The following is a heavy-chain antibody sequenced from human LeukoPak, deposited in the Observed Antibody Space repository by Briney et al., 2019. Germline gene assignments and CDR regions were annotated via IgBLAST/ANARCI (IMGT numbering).Heavy chain of an antibody. V-gene: IGHV4-31*03. CDR2: SYYSGST. J-gene: IGHJ5*02. Sequence: SETLFLTCTVSGGSISSGGYYWSWIRQHPGKGLEWIGYSYYSGSTYYNPSLKSRVTISVDTSKNQFSLKLSSVTAADTAVYYCARGIEQGYCIGGSCLPLNWFDPWGQGTLVTVSS. CDR3: ARGIEQGYCIGGSCLPLNWFDP. CDR1: GGSISSGGYY. D-gene: IGHD2-15*01.